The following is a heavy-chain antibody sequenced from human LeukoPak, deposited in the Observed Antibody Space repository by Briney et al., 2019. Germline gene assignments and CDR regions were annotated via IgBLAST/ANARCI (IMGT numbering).Heavy chain of an antibody. Sequence: GGSLRLSCAASGFTFSSYAMHWVRQAPGKGLEWVAVISYDGSNKYYADSVKGRFTISRDNSKNTLYLQMNSLRAEDTALYYCARDVSYDSSGPDYWGQGTLVTVSS. CDR1: GFTFSSYA. J-gene: IGHJ4*02. CDR2: ISYDGSNK. CDR3: ARDVSYDSSGPDY. V-gene: IGHV3-30*04. D-gene: IGHD3-22*01.